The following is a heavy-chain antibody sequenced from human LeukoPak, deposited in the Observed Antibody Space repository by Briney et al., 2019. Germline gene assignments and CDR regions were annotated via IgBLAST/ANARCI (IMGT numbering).Heavy chain of an antibody. CDR1: GFTFSSYW. CDR3: ARDSRGAFDY. Sequence: GSLRLSWAASGFTFSSYWMRWVRQAPGKGLEWVANIKQDGSEKYYVASVKGRFTISRDNAKNSLYLQMNSLRAEDTAVYYCARDSRGAFDYWGQGTLVTVSS. D-gene: IGHD3-10*01. V-gene: IGHV3-7*01. CDR2: IKQDGSEK. J-gene: IGHJ4*02.